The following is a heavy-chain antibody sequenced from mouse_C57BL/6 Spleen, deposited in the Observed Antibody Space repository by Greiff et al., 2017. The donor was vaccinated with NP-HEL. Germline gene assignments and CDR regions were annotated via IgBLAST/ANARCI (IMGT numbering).Heavy chain of an antibody. CDR1: GYTFTSYW. V-gene: IGHV1-53*01. CDR3: AKDLYGSRGYFDY. D-gene: IGHD1-1*01. J-gene: IGHJ2*01. Sequence: QVQLQQSGTELVKPGASVKLSCKASGYTFTSYWMHWVKQRPGQGLEWIGNINPSNGGTNYNEKFKSKATLTVDKSSSTAYMQLSSLTSEDSAVYYCAKDLYGSRGYFDYWGQGTTLTVSS. CDR2: INPSNGGT.